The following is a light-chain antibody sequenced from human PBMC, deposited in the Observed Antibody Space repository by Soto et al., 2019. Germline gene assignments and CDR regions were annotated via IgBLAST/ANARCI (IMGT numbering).Light chain of an antibody. J-gene: IGKJ1*01. CDR3: QQYNSYSTWT. Sequence: IVSTQSPDTLSLSPGARATLSCRATQNVSNFLARCHQRPGQAPRLFIYDASHRATGIPARFSGSGSGTGLTLADSSLQPDDFATYYCQQYNSYSTWTFGQGTKVDIK. V-gene: IGKV3-11*01. CDR1: QNVSNF. CDR2: DAS.